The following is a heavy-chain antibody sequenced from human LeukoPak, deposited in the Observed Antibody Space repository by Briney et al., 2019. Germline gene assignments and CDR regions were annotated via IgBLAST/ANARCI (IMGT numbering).Heavy chain of an antibody. J-gene: IGHJ4*02. Sequence: GGSLRLSCAASRFAFSSFAMQWVRHAPGNGLVGGAIISYDGSSKYFPDSVKGRFTIARDNSKNSLYLQMNSLRAEDTSVYYCAVGGSYRLPAAPFDYCGQGTLVTVSS. D-gene: IGHD3-16*02. V-gene: IGHV3-30*04. CDR1: RFAFSSFA. CDR3: AVGGSYRLPAAPFDY. CDR2: ISYDGSSK.